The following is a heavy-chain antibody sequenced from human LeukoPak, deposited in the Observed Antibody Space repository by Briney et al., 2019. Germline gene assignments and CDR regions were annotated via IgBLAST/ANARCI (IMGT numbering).Heavy chain of an antibody. V-gene: IGHV3-53*01. D-gene: IGHD6-13*01. CDR1: GFTVSSNY. CDR3: DRPVYCRRWYDAFDL. Sequence: GGSLRLSCAASGFTVSSNYMSWVRQAPGKELEWVSVIDSDETTYYADSGEGRFTISRDNSKNTVYLQMNSLRAEDTAVYYCDRPVYCRRWYDAFDLWGQGTMLTVSS. CDR2: IDSDETT. J-gene: IGHJ3*01.